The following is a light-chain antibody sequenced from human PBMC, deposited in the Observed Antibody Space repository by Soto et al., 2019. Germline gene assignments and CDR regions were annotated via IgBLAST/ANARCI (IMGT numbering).Light chain of an antibody. CDR3: QQCSRFPFT. Sequence: DIQMIQSPSSVSASVGDRVTVTCRASQNITTWLTWYQQTPGKAPHLLIYGASTLQRGVPSRFSGSGSGTEFTLTITSLQPEDFATYYCQQCSRFPFTCGPGT. CDR2: GAS. V-gene: IGKV1-12*01. CDR1: QNITTW. J-gene: IGKJ3*01.